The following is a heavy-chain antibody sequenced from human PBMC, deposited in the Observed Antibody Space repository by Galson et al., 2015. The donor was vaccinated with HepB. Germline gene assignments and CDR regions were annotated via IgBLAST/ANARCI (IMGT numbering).Heavy chain of an antibody. CDR3: ARDRSTMVRGALGNWFDP. J-gene: IGHJ5*02. Sequence: SVKVSCKASGYTFTDQYIHWIRQAPGQGLEWMGWVYPPTGRTEHAQKFQGRVTMTRDTSISTAYMELSSLSSEDTAVYYCARDRSTMVRGALGNWFDPWGQGTLVTVSS. V-gene: IGHV1-2*02. CDR1: GYTFTDQY. D-gene: IGHD3-10*01. CDR2: VYPPTGRT.